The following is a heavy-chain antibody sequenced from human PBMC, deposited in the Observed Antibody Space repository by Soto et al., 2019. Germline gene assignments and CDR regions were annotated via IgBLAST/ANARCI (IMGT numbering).Heavy chain of an antibody. Sequence: SGGSLRLSCAASGFTFSSYAMHWVRQAPGKGLEWVAVISYDGSNKYYADSVKGRFTISRDNSKNTLYLQMNSLRAEDTAVYYCAREPPPVSNRIDYWGQGTLVTVSS. CDR1: GFTFSSYA. V-gene: IGHV3-30-3*01. J-gene: IGHJ4*02. D-gene: IGHD3-16*02. CDR2: ISYDGSNK. CDR3: AREPPPVSNRIDY.